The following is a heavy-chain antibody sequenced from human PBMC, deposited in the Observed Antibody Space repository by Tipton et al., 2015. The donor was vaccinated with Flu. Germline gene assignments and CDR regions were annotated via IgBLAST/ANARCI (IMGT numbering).Heavy chain of an antibody. D-gene: IGHD1-26*01. CDR2: ISYDGSDE. Sequence: SGFTFSGYGMYWVRQTPGKGLEWVAIISYDGSDEYYADSVKGRFTISRDNPKNTLYLQMNSLRAEDTAVYYCAKEWLWEAFYYGMNVWGQGTTVTVSS. CDR1: GFTFSGYG. J-gene: IGHJ6*02. V-gene: IGHV3-30*18. CDR3: AKEWLWEAFYYGMNV.